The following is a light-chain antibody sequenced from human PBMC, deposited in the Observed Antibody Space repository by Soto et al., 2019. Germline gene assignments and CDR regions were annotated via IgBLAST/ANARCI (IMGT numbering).Light chain of an antibody. V-gene: IGKV3-20*01. CDR1: QSVSSTY. Sequence: DIVLTQSPGTLSLSPGERDTLSCRASQSVSSTYLAWYQQKPGQAPRLLIYGASSRATGIPDRFSGSGSGTDFTLTISRLEPDDFAVYYCQQYGSSPLTFGGGTKVEIK. J-gene: IGKJ4*01. CDR3: QQYGSSPLT. CDR2: GAS.